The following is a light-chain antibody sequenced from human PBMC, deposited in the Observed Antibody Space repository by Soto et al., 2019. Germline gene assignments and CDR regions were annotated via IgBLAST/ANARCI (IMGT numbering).Light chain of an antibody. V-gene: IGLV2-14*01. CDR1: SRDVGGYKS. CDR3: SSYISSGTYV. Sequence: QSVLTQPASVSGSPGQSITISCTGTSRDVGGYKSVFWYQQFPGKAPKLIIYEVTNRPSGISSRFSGSKSGNTASLTISGLQAEDEADYYCSSYISSGTYVFGTGTKLTVL. J-gene: IGLJ1*01. CDR2: EVT.